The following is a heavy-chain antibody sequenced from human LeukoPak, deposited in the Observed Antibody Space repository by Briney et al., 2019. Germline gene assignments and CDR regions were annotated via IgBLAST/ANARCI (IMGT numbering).Heavy chain of an antibody. CDR1: GFTFSSYA. Sequence: GGSLRLSCAASGFTFSSYAMSWVRQAPGKGLEWVSAMSGSGGSTYYADSVKGRFTISRDNSKNTLYLQMNSLRAEDTAVYYCAKIRGYYYYGMDVWGQGTTVTVSS. CDR3: AKIRGYYYYGMDV. J-gene: IGHJ6*02. D-gene: IGHD3-10*01. V-gene: IGHV3-23*01. CDR2: MSGSGGST.